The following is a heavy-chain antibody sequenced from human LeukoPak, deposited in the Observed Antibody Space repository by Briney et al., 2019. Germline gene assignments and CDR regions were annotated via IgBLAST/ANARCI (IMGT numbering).Heavy chain of an antibody. CDR3: ARRIIAARRGSYFDS. CDR2: IYYSGST. V-gene: IGHV4-61*08. D-gene: IGHD6-6*01. CDR1: GGSISSGGYY. J-gene: IGHJ4*02. Sequence: SQTLSLTCTVSGGSISSGGYYWSWIRQPPGKGLEWIGYIYYSGSTNYNPSLKSRVTISVDTSKDQFSLKLSSVTAADTAVYYCARRIIAARRGSYFDSWGQGTLVTVSS.